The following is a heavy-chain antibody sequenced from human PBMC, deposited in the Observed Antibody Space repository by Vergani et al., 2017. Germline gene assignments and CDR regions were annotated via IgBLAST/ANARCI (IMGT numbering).Heavy chain of an antibody. CDR1: GGSFSGYY. Sequence: QVQLQQWGAGLLKPSETLSLTCAVYGGSFSGYYWSWIRQPPGKGLEWIGEINHSGSTNYNPSLKSRVTISVDTSKNQFSLKLSSVTAAYTAVYYCARGYYYDSSGYYYLDSWGQGTLVTVSS. CDR2: INHSGST. V-gene: IGHV4-34*01. J-gene: IGHJ4*02. CDR3: ARGYYYDSSGYYYLDS. D-gene: IGHD3-22*01.